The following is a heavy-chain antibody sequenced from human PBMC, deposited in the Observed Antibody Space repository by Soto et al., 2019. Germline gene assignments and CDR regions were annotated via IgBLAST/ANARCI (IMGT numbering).Heavy chain of an antibody. CDR2: IYYSGRT. D-gene: IGHD2-21*02. CDR1: GESISSSSYY. Sequence: AETLSLTCIVSGESISSSSYYWGWIRQPPGKGFEWIGSIYYSGRTYYNPSFKSRVTISIDTSKNQFSLKLSSATATDTAVYYCARQRTTVVTQAYFDHWGQGALVTVYS. J-gene: IGHJ4*02. CDR3: ARQRTTVVTQAYFDH. V-gene: IGHV4-39*01.